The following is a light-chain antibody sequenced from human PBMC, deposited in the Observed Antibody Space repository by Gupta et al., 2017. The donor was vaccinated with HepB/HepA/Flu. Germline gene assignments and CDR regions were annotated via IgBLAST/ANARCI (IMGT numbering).Light chain of an antibody. CDR3: AAWDDSLNGWV. J-gene: IGLJ3*02. CDR1: SSNIGSNT. CDR2: SNN. V-gene: IGLV1-44*01. Sequence: QSVLTQLPSASGTPGQRVTISCSGSSSNIGSNTVNWYQQLPGTAPKLLSYSNNQRPSGVPDRVSGSKSGTSASLAISGLQSEDEADYYCAAWDDSLNGWVFGGGTKLTVL.